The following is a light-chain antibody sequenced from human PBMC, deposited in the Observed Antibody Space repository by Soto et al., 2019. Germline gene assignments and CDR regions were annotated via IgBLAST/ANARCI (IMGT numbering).Light chain of an antibody. V-gene: IGLV2-14*01. CDR2: EVT. Sequence: QSALTQPASVSGSPGQSITISCTGTSSDVGGHNYVSWYQQHPGTAPKLMIYEVTNRPSGVSNRFSGSKSGNTASLTISGLQAEDEADYYCSSYTSSTTHDVVFGGGTKVTVL. CDR1: SSDVGGHNY. J-gene: IGLJ2*01. CDR3: SSYTSSTTHDVV.